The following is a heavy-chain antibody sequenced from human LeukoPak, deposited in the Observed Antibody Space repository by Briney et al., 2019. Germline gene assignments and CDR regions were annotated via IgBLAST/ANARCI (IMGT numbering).Heavy chain of an antibody. CDR3: AKDTSGLYDSSGYYDFDY. CDR2: ISSSGSTI. D-gene: IGHD3-22*01. CDR1: GFTFSSYE. V-gene: IGHV3-48*03. J-gene: IGHJ4*02. Sequence: GGSLRLSCAASGFTFSSYEMNWVRQAPGKGLEWVSYISSSGSTIYYADSVKGRFTISRDNAKNSLHMHMISLRDEAASVYYCAKDTSGLYDSSGYYDFDYWGQRTLVTVSS.